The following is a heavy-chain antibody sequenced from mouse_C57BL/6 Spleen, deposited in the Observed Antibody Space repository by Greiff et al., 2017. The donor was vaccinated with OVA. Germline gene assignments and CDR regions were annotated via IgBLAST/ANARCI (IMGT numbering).Heavy chain of an antibody. D-gene: IGHD2-4*01. CDR3: VREGNDDYDVGAMDY. V-gene: IGHV10-1*01. Sequence: EVQVVESGGGLVQPKGSLKLSCAASGFSFNTYAMNWVRQAPGKGLEWVARIRSKSNNYATYYADSVKDRFTISRDDSESMLYLQMNNLKTEDTAMYYCVREGNDDYDVGAMDYWGQGTSVTVSS. CDR1: GFSFNTYA. J-gene: IGHJ4*01. CDR2: IRSKSNNYAT.